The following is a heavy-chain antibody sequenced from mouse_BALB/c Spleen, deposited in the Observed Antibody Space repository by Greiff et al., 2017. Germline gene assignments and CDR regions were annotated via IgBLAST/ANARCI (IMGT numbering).Heavy chain of an antibody. D-gene: IGHD6-1*01. V-gene: IGHV1-63*02. CDR2: IYPGGGYT. CDR1: GYTFTNYW. Sequence: QVQLQQSGAELVRPGTSVKISCKASGYTFTNYWLGWVKQRPGHGLEWIGDIYPGGGYTNYNEKFKGKATLTADTSSSTAYMQLSSLTSEDSAVYFCARGGRLQAMDYWGQGTSVTVSS. CDR3: ARGGRLQAMDY. J-gene: IGHJ4*01.